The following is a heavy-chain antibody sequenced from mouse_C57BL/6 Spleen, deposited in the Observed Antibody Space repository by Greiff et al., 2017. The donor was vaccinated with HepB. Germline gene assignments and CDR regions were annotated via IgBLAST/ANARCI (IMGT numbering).Heavy chain of an antibody. Sequence: DVQLVESGGGLVKPGGSLKLSCAASGFTFSDYGMHWVRQAPEKGLEWVAYISSGSSTIYYADTVKGRFTISRDNAKNTLFLQMTSLRSEDTAMYYCAKYYGSSYGYVDVWGTGTTVTVSS. CDR1: GFTFSDYG. J-gene: IGHJ1*03. CDR3: AKYYGSSYGYVDV. CDR2: ISSGSSTI. V-gene: IGHV5-17*01. D-gene: IGHD1-1*01.